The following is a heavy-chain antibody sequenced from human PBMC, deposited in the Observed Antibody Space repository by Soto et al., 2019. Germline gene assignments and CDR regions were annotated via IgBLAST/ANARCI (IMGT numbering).Heavy chain of an antibody. D-gene: IGHD3-9*01. Sequence: GGSLRLSCAASGFTFSSYGMHWVRQAPGKGLEWVAVIWYDGSNKYYADSVKGRFTISRDNSKNTLYLQMNSLRAEDTAVYYCARGDILTGYYNLGLDYWGQGTLVTVSS. CDR1: GFTFSSYG. CDR2: IWYDGSNK. CDR3: ARGDILTGYYNLGLDY. J-gene: IGHJ4*02. V-gene: IGHV3-33*01.